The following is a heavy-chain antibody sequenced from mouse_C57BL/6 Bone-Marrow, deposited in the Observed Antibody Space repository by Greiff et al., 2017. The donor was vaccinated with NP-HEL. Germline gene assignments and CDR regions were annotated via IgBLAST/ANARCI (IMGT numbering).Heavy chain of an antibody. D-gene: IGHD2-4*01. V-gene: IGHV5-6*01. Sequence: EVQLVESGGDLVKPGGSLKLSCAASGFTFSSYGMSWVRQTPDKRLEWVATISSGGSYTYYPDSVKGRFTISRDNAKNTLYLQMSSLKSEDTAMDYCARQGYDYDWFAYWGQGTLVTVSA. J-gene: IGHJ3*01. CDR2: ISSGGSYT. CDR1: GFTFSSYG. CDR3: ARQGYDYDWFAY.